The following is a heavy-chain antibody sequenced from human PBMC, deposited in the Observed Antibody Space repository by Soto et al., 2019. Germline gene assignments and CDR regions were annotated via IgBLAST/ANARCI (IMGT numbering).Heavy chain of an antibody. CDR1: GGSFSGYY. Sequence: SETLSLTCAVYGGSFSGYYWSWIRQPPGKGLEWIGEINHSGSTNYSPSLKSRVTISVDTSKNQFSLKLSSVTAADTAVYYCARGRFTMVRGVPKPFDYWGQGTLVTVSS. J-gene: IGHJ4*02. CDR3: ARGRFTMVRGVPKPFDY. V-gene: IGHV4-34*01. D-gene: IGHD3-10*01. CDR2: INHSGST.